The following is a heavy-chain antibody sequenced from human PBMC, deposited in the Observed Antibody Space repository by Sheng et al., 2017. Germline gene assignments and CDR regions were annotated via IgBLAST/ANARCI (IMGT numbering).Heavy chain of an antibody. Sequence: QVQLVQSGAEVRRPGSSVKVSCKVSGATFRTNAISWVRQAPGQGLEWMGGIIPIFGTANYAQKFQGRVTITADESTSTAYMELSSLRSEDTAVYYCARGKELRRVGYYYGMDVWDQGP. CDR3: ARGKELRRVGYYYGMDV. J-gene: IGHJ6*02. CDR2: IIPIFGTA. CDR1: GATFRTNA. V-gene: IGHV1-69*01. D-gene: IGHD1-7*01.